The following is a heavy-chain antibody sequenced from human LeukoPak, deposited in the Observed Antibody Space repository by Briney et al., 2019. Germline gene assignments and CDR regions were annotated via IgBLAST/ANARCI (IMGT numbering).Heavy chain of an antibody. J-gene: IGHJ3*02. V-gene: IGHV4-4*07. CDR2: ILTSGTA. Sequence: SGTLSLTCTISRGSIRSSSWTWIRQPPGKGLEWIGLILTSGTANYNPSLKSRVTMSLDTSKNHFSLNLTSVTAADTAVYYCTRVSYFDFWSGSYSSPPGDAFDIWGQGTMVTVSS. CDR1: RGSIRSSS. D-gene: IGHD3-3*01. CDR3: TRVSYFDFWSGSYSSPPGDAFDI.